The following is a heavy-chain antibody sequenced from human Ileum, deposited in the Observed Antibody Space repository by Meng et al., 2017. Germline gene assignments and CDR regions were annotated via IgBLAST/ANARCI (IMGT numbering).Heavy chain of an antibody. CDR3: ARDIIGAFDL. J-gene: IGHJ3*01. CDR2: IKEDGSFK. V-gene: IGHV3-7*01. Sequence: GESLKISCAASGITFSSYWMSLVRQAPGKGLEWVAHIKEDGSFKNSVDSVKGRFTISRDNAKSSLYLQMNSLRAEDTAIYYCARDIIGAFDLWGRGTLVTVSS. D-gene: IGHD2/OR15-2a*01. CDR1: GITFSSYW.